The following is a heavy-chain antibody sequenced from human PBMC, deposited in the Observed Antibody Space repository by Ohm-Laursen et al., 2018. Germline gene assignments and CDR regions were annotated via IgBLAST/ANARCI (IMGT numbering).Heavy chain of an antibody. CDR1: GGSISSSSFY. CDR2: IYYSGST. J-gene: IGHJ5*02. Sequence: TLSLTCTVSGGSISSSSFYWGWIRQPPGKGLEWIGSIYYSGSTYHNPSLKSRVTISVDTSKNQFSLKLSSVTAADTAVYYCARHRPLILTTRGPFDLWGQGTLVTVSS. V-gene: IGHV4-39*01. CDR3: ARHRPLILTTRGPFDL. D-gene: IGHD3-9*01.